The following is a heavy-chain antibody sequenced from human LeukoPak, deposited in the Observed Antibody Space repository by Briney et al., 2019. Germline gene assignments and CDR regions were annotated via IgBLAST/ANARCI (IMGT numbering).Heavy chain of an antibody. Sequence: ASVKVSCKASGYTFTDYDMHWVRPAPGQGLEWMGWVNPNSGGAHYAQKFQGRVSMTRATSISTIYMELSRLTSGDTAVYYCARQASGGWYYDYWGQGTLVTVSS. D-gene: IGHD6-19*01. V-gene: IGHV1-2*02. CDR2: VNPNSGGA. CDR3: ARQASGGWYYDY. CDR1: GYTFTDYD. J-gene: IGHJ4*02.